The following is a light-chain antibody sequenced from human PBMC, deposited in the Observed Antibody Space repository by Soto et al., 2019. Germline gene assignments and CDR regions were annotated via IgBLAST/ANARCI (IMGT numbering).Light chain of an antibody. J-gene: IGKJ4*01. CDR3: QQYDSSHLT. Sequence: ENVLTQSPGTLSLSPGERATLSCRASQSVTSSYSAWYQQKPGQAPSLLIYGTSSRATVIPDRFSGSESGTDFTLTISRLEPEDFAVYYCQQYDSSHLTFGGGTKVEIK. V-gene: IGKV3-20*01. CDR2: GTS. CDR1: QSVTSSY.